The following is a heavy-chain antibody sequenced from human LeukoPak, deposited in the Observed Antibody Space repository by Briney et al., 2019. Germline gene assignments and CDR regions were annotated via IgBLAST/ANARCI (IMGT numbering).Heavy chain of an antibody. D-gene: IGHD6-6*01. V-gene: IGHV3-23*01. J-gene: IGHJ2*01. CDR3: AKGAIAARLPWYFDL. Sequence: GGSLRLSCAASGFTFSSYAMSWVRQAPGKGLEWVSAISGSGGSTYYADSVKGRFTISRDNSKSTLYLQMNSLRAEDTAVYYCAKGAIAARLPWYFDLWGRGTLVTVSS. CDR1: GFTFSSYA. CDR2: ISGSGGST.